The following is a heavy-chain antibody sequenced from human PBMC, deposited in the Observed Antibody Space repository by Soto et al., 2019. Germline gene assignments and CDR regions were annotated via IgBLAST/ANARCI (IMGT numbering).Heavy chain of an antibody. CDR3: ASRHGYCSSTSCYHPLEYYGMDV. CDR1: GFTFSSYA. Sequence: LRLSCAASGFTFSSYAMHWVRQAPGKGLEWVAVISYDGSNKYYADSVKGRFTISRDNSKNTLYLQMNSLRAEDTAVYYCASRHGYCSSTSCYHPLEYYGMDVWGQGTTVTVSS. CDR2: ISYDGSNK. V-gene: IGHV3-30-3*01. J-gene: IGHJ6*02. D-gene: IGHD2-2*01.